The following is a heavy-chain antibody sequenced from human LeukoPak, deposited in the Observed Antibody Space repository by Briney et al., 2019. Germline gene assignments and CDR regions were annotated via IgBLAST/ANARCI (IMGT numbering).Heavy chain of an antibody. J-gene: IGHJ6*02. CDR2: ISAYNGNT. Sequence: ASVKVSCKASGYTFTSYGISWVRQAPGQGLEWMGWISAYNGNTNYAQKVQGRDTMTTDTSTSTAYMELRSLRSDDTAVYYCAREETHHVYYGMDVWGQGTMVTVSS. CDR3: AREETHHVYYGMDV. D-gene: IGHD1-14*01. V-gene: IGHV1-18*01. CDR1: GYTFTSYG.